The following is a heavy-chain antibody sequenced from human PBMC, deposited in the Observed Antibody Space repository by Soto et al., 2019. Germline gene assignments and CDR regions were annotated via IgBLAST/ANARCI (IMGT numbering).Heavy chain of an antibody. D-gene: IGHD6-13*01. Sequence: QITLTESGPTLVKPTQTLTLTCTFSGFSFSTSAVGVGWIRQPPGKALEWLALIYWDDDKRYSPFLKSRLTITKDTSTNQVVLTMTNMDPVDTGTYYCAHIYWAASGTRYDFDSWGKGTLVTVSS. CDR1: GFSFSTSAVG. V-gene: IGHV2-5*02. CDR2: IYWDDDK. J-gene: IGHJ4*02. CDR3: AHIYWAASGTRYDFDS.